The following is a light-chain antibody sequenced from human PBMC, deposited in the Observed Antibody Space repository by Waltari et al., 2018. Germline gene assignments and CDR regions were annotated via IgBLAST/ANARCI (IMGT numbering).Light chain of an antibody. CDR3: QQYNSYSPYT. CDR2: KAS. V-gene: IGKV1-5*03. CDR1: QSISSC. Sequence: DIQMTQSPSTLSASVGDRVTITCRASQSISSCLAWYQQKPGKAPNLLIDKASGLESGVPSRFSGSGSGTEFTLTISSLQPDDFATYYCQQYNSYSPYTFGQGTKLEIK. J-gene: IGKJ2*01.